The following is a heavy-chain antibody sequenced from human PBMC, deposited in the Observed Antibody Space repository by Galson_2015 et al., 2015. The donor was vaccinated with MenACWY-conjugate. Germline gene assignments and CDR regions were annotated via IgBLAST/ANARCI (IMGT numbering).Heavy chain of an antibody. V-gene: IGHV3-48*01. CDR3: ASRDSSSWYRQYFQR. CDR1: GFSFSSYS. CDR2: ISESSSTI. J-gene: IGHJ1*01. Sequence: SLRLSCAASGFSFSSYSMNWVRQAPGKGPEWISYISESSSTIVYADSVKGRFTISRDNAKNSLYLQMNSLRAEDTAVYYCASRDSSSWYRQYFQRWGQGTLVTVSS. D-gene: IGHD6-13*01.